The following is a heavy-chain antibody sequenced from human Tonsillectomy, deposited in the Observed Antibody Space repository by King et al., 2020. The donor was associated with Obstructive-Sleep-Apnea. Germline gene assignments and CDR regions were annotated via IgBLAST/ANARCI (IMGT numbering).Heavy chain of an antibody. D-gene: IGHD4/OR15-4a*01. V-gene: IGHV3-11*01. CDR3: ARETSEVPGDY. J-gene: IGHJ4*02. Sequence: VQLVESGGGLVKPGGSLRLACAASGFTFSDYYMSWIRQAPGKGLEWVSYMSSTGRTIYYADSVKGRFTISRDKAKNSLYLQMNSLRADDTAVYYCARETSEVPGDYWGQGTLVTVSS. CDR1: GFTFSDYY. CDR2: MSSTGRTI.